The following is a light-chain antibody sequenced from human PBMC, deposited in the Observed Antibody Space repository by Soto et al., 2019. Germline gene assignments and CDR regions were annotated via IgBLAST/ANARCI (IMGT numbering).Light chain of an antibody. J-gene: IGKJ4*01. CDR3: QQYGGSLT. CDR2: AAS. Sequence: DIQMTQSPSFLSASVGDTVTITCRASQTATNYLNWYQQRPGKPPKLLIYAASTLQIGVPSRFRGSGSGTDFTLTISRLEPEDFAVYYCQQYGGSLTFGGGTKVEI. CDR1: QTATNY. V-gene: IGKV1-39*02.